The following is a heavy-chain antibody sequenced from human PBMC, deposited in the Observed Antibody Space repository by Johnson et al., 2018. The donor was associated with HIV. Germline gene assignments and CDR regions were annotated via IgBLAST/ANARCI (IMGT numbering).Heavy chain of an antibody. CDR3: ARDRGLYSSGLQDAFDI. Sequence: QAQLVESGGGVVQPGRSLRLSCAASGFRFSSYAMHWVRQAPGKGLEWVAVISYDGSNEYYGDSVKGRFTISRDNSKNTLYLQTNSLRAEDTAVYYCARDRGLYSSGLQDAFDIWGQGTMVTVSS. D-gene: IGHD6-19*01. J-gene: IGHJ3*02. CDR1: GFRFSSYA. CDR2: ISYDGSNE. V-gene: IGHV3-30-3*01.